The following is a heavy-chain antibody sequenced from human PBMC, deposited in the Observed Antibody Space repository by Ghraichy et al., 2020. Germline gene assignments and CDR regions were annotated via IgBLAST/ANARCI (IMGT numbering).Heavy chain of an antibody. CDR1: GFTFSSYG. Sequence: GGSLRLSCAASGFTFSSYGMHWVRQAPGKGLEWVAVIWYDGSNKYYADSVKGRFTISRDNSKNTLYLQMNSLRAEDTAVYYCARPTRSGDRVDDAFDIWGQGTMVTVSS. V-gene: IGHV3-33*01. CDR2: IWYDGSNK. CDR3: ARPTRSGDRVDDAFDI. J-gene: IGHJ3*02. D-gene: IGHD2-15*01.